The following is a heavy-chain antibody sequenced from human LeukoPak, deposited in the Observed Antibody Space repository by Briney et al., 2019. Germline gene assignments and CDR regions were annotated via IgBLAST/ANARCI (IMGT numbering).Heavy chain of an antibody. CDR2: IYPSGST. D-gene: IGHD3-10*01. J-gene: IGHJ5*02. Sequence: TSETLSLTCTVSSGSISGYYWCWIRQPAGKGLEWIGRIYPSGSTDYNPSLKSRVTMSVDTSKNQFSLMLSSVTAADTAVYYCVRVSAPSSGSYFRWFVPWGQGTLVTVSS. CDR3: VRVSAPSSGSYFRWFVP. CDR1: SGSISGYY. V-gene: IGHV4-4*07.